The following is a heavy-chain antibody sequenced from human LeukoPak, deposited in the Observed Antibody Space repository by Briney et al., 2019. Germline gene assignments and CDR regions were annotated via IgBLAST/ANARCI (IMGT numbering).Heavy chain of an antibody. D-gene: IGHD2-2*01. CDR1: GYTFTGYY. CDR3: ARANPLYCSSTTCLFDY. Sequence: ASVKVSCKASGYTFTGYYMHWVRQAPGQGFEWMGWFNPNSGDTNYAQKFQGRVTMTRDTSISTAHMELSRLRSDDTAVYYCARANPLYCSSTTCLFDYWGQGTLVTVSS. V-gene: IGHV1-2*02. J-gene: IGHJ4*02. CDR2: FNPNSGDT.